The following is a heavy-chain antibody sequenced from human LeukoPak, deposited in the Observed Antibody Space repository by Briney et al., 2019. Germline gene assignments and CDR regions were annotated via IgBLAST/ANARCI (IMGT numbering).Heavy chain of an antibody. V-gene: IGHV3-53*01. D-gene: IGHD5-12*01. CDR1: GFTVSSNY. CDR3: AKVLGGYTGRSYYYYMDV. Sequence: GGSLRLSCAASGFTVSSNYMSWVRQAPGKGLEWVSVIYSGGSTYYADSVKGRFTISRDNSKNTLYLQMNSLRAEDTAVYYCAKVLGGYTGRSYYYYMDVWGKGTTVTISS. J-gene: IGHJ6*03. CDR2: IYSGGST.